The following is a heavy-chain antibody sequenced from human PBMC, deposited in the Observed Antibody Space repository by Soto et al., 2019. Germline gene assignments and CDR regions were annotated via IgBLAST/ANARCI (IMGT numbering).Heavy chain of an antibody. CDR2: ISAYNGNT. J-gene: IGHJ5*02. CDR1: GYTFTSYA. CDR3: ARGSYYYESSGYVNWFDP. D-gene: IGHD3-22*01. Sequence: ASVQVSCTSSGYTFTSYAITWVRESPGQGLEWMGWISAYNGNTHYAQKIQGRVTMTTDTSTSTAYMELRSLRSDDTAVYYCARGSYYYESSGYVNWFDPWGQGTLVTV. V-gene: IGHV1-18*01.